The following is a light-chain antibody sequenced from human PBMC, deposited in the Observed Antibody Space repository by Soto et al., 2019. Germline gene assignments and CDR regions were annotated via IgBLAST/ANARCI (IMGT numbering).Light chain of an antibody. J-gene: IGKJ1*01. Sequence: DIQMTQSPSSLSASVGDRVTITCQASQDISNYLNWYQQKPGKAPKLLIYHASTLESGVPSRFSGSGSGTEFTLTISSLQPDDFATYYCQQYNSYSFGQGTKVDI. V-gene: IGKV1-33*01. CDR2: HAS. CDR1: QDISNY. CDR3: QQYNSYS.